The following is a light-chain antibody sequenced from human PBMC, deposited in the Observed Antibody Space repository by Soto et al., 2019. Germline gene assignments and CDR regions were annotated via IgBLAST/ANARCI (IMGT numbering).Light chain of an antibody. V-gene: IGLV2-23*01. CDR2: EAT. CDR3: CSYAGGSTLI. J-gene: IGLJ2*01. CDR1: SSDVGSYDL. Sequence: QSVLTQPASVSGSPGQSITISCSGTSSDVGSYDLVSWYQQHPGKAPKLMIYEATKRPSGVSNRFSGSKSGNTASLTISGLQAEDEAEYYCCSYAGGSTLIFGGGTKLTVL.